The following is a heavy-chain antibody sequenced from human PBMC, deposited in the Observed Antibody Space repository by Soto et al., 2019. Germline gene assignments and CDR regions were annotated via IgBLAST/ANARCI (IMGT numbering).Heavy chain of an antibody. Sequence: SETLSLTCTVSGGSISSGGYYWSWIRQFPGKGLEWIGYFYYNGKTYYNPSLQSRLTISEDTSKSQFSLRLTSMTAADTAVYYCASFLPESRRYFDSWGQGILVTVSS. J-gene: IGHJ4*02. CDR2: FYYNGKT. CDR1: GGSISSGGYY. CDR3: ASFLPESRRYFDS. V-gene: IGHV4-31*03. D-gene: IGHD3-3*01.